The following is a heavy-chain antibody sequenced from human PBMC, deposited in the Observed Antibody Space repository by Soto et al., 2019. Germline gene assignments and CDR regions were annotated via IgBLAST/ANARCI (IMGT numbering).Heavy chain of an antibody. Sequence: QVQLQESGPGLVKPSQTLSLTCTVSGGSISSGGYYWTWIRQHPEKGLEWIGYIYYSGSTHYNPSPKRPATHSADKSKEPVSLDLNFVTGADQAVDYCAGDVGNLVRALSTSAKLYVGLDGWGQGTTVTVLS. CDR3: AGDVGNLVRALSTSAKLYVGLDG. CDR1: GGSISSGGYY. J-gene: IGHJ6*01. CDR2: IYYSGST. D-gene: IGHD3-3*01. V-gene: IGHV4-31*01.